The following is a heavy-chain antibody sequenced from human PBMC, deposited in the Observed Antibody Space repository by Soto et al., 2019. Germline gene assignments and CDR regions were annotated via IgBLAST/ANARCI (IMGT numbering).Heavy chain of an antibody. Sequence: ASVKVSCKASGYTFSNFGISWVRQAPGQGLEWMGWISAYNGNTNYAQKLQGRVTMTTDTSTSTAYMELRSLRSDDTAVYYCAREARISCYYYYGMDVWGKGTTVTVSS. CDR1: GYTFSNFG. CDR3: AREARISCYYYYGMDV. J-gene: IGHJ6*04. V-gene: IGHV1-18*01. CDR2: ISAYNGNT. D-gene: IGHD2-15*01.